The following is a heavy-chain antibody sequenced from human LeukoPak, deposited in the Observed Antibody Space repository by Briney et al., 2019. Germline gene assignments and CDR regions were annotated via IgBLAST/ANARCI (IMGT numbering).Heavy chain of an antibody. CDR1: GFAFSNYV. V-gene: IGHV3-23*01. D-gene: IGHD4-17*01. J-gene: IGHJ4*02. CDR3: AKKAPRDYAFDY. Sequence: GGSLRLSCAASGFAFSNYVMSWVRKAPGKGLEWVSVISGSGGITHYADSVKGRFTISRDNSKNTLYVQMNSLRVEDTAVYYCAKKAPRDYAFDYWGQGTLVTVSS. CDR2: ISGSGGIT.